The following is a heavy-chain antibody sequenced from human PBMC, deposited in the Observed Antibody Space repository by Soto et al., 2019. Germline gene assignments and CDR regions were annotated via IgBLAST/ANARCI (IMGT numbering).Heavy chain of an antibody. CDR2: ISYDGSNK. V-gene: IGHV3-30*18. CDR3: AKDLSGRWWAPPSLSY. J-gene: IGHJ4*02. CDR1: GFTFSSYG. D-gene: IGHD2-15*01. Sequence: QVQLVESGGGVVQPGRSLRLSCAASGFTFSSYGMHWVRQAPGKGLEWVAVISYDGSNKYHADPVKGRFTISRDNSKNTLYPQMNSLSAEDTAVYYCAKDLSGRWWAPPSLSYWGQGTLVTVSS.